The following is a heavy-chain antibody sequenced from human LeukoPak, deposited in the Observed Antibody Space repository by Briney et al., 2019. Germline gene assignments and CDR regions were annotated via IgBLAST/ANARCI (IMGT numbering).Heavy chain of an antibody. CDR2: IIPLFGTT. Sequence: ASVKVSCKASGGTFSYTAISWVRQAPGQGLEWMGGIIPLFGTTNYAQKFQGGVTISKNDSATTAYMELSGLRYDDTAMYYCARAAYNDFWSEHNYFGPWGQGSLVTVSS. CDR3: ARAAYNDFWSEHNYFGP. CDR1: GGTFSYTA. V-gene: IGHV1-69*05. J-gene: IGHJ5*02. D-gene: IGHD3-3*01.